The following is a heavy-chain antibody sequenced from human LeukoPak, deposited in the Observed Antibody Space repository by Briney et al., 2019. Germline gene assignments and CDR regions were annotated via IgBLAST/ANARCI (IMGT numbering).Heavy chain of an antibody. CDR2: IKQDGSEK. V-gene: IGHV3-7*01. Sequence: PGGSPRLSFAASGLSVSSYSMTCVRQAPGKGLEWVANIKQDGSEKYYVDSVKGRFTISRDNAKNSLYLQMNSLRAEDTAVYYFARRVILGRLDYLVQGHLILVSS. CDR3: ARRVILGRLDY. CDR1: GLSVSSYS. J-gene: IGHJ4*02. D-gene: IGHD3/OR15-3a*01.